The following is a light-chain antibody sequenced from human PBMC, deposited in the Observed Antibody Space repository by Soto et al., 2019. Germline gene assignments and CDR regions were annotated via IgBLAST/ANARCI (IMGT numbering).Light chain of an antibody. J-gene: IGKJ1*01. Sequence: EILMTQSPATLSASPWAAATLSCRASHSVSSTLARYQPKPGPAPRLLIYGASTTATPIPARFSGCGSGTEFTLTISSLQSEDFAVYSCQQYNNWPRTFGQGTKVDIK. V-gene: IGKV3D-15*01. CDR3: QQYNNWPRT. CDR1: HSVSST. CDR2: GAS.